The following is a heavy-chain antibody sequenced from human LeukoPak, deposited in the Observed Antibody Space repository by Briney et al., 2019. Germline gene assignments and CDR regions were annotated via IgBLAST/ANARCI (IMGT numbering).Heavy chain of an antibody. V-gene: IGHV4-59*01. D-gene: IGHD3-22*01. CDR2: IYYSGST. CDR1: GGSISSYY. Sequence: SEALSLTCTVSGGSISSYYWSWIRQPPGKGLEWIGCIYYSGSTNYNPPLKSRVTISVDTSKNQFSLKLSSVTAADTAVYYCARVRGYYDSSGYYPDAFDIWGQGTMVTVSS. CDR3: ARVRGYYDSSGYYPDAFDI. J-gene: IGHJ3*02.